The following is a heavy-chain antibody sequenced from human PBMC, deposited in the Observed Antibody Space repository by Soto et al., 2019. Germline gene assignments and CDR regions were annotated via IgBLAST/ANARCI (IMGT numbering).Heavy chain of an antibody. CDR2: IIPIFGTA. V-gene: IGHV1-69*13. CDR1: GGTFSSYA. Sequence: GAAVKVSCKASGGTFSSYAISWVRQAPGQGLEWMGGIIPIFGTANYAQKFQGRVTITADESTSTAYMELSSLRSEDTAVYYCARDRPGYSYGIAFDYWGQGTLVTVSS. D-gene: IGHD5-18*01. CDR3: ARDRPGYSYGIAFDY. J-gene: IGHJ4*02.